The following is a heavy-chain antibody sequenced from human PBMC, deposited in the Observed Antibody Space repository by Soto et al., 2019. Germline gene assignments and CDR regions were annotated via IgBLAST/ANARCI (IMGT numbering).Heavy chain of an antibody. J-gene: IGHJ3*02. CDR1: GYSFTSYW. Sequence: PGESLKISCKGSGYSFTSYWIGWVRQMPGKGLEWMGIIYPGDSDTRYSPSFQGQVTISADKSISTAYLQWSSLKASDTAMYYCARSPWIQLWYGFHAFDIWGQGTMVTVSS. V-gene: IGHV5-51*01. D-gene: IGHD5-18*01. CDR3: ARSPWIQLWYGFHAFDI. CDR2: IYPGDSDT.